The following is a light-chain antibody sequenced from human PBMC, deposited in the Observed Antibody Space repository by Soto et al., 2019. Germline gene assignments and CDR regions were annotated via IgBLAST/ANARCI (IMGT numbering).Light chain of an antibody. Sequence: QSVLTQPPSASGTPGQRVTISCSGGGSNIGANSVNWYQQFPGTAPKLLIYDDSQRPSGVPDRFSGSKSGTSASLAISGLQSEDEADYYCAAWDDSVTGWVFGGGTKLTVL. V-gene: IGLV1-44*01. CDR1: GSNIGANS. CDR3: AAWDDSVTGWV. J-gene: IGLJ3*02. CDR2: DDS.